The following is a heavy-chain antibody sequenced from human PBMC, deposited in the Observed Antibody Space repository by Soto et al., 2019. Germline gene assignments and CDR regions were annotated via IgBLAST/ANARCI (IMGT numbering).Heavy chain of an antibody. Sequence: QVQLVQSGAEVKKPGPSVKVSCEASGGTFSSYSFSWVRQAPGQGLEWMGRVTPILGMANYAQKFQGRVTISADKSTSTVYMELSSLRSEDTAVYYCARGGAVVVPGAVDRHNWFDPWGQGTLVTVSS. CDR3: ARGGAVVVPGAVDRHNWFDP. CDR2: VTPILGMA. D-gene: IGHD2-2*01. J-gene: IGHJ5*02. V-gene: IGHV1-69*02. CDR1: GGTFSSYS.